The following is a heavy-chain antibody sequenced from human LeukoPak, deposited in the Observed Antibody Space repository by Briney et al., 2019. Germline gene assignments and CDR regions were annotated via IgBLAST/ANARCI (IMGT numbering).Heavy chain of an antibody. CDR1: GGSISSYY. J-gene: IGHJ6*03. CDR3: ARGGDTAMGNYYYYYMDV. V-gene: IGHV4-59*01. Sequence: SEPLSLTCTVSGGSISSYYWHWIRQPPGKGLEWVAYIYYSGSHNYNPSLESRVTISVETSKNHFSLQLSSVTAADTAVYYCARGGDTAMGNYYYYYMDVWGKGTTVTISS. D-gene: IGHD5-18*01. CDR2: IYYSGSH.